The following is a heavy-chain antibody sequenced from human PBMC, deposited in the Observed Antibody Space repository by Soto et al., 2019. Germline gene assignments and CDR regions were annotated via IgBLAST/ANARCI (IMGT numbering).Heavy chain of an antibody. CDR3: ARYPMTTVTQVGFDY. CDR2: ISAYNGNT. V-gene: IGHV1-18*01. J-gene: IGHJ4*02. CDR1: GYTFTSYG. D-gene: IGHD4-17*01. Sequence: QVQLVQSGAEVKKPGASVKVSCKASGYTFTSYGISWVRQAPGQGLEWMGWISAYNGNTNYAQKLQGRGTMTTDTSTSTAYMELRRLRSDDTAVYYCARYPMTTVTQVGFDYWGQGTLVTVSS.